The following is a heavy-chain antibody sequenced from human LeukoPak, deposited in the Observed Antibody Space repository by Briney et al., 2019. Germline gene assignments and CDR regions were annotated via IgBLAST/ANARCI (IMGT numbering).Heavy chain of an antibody. Sequence: PSETLSLTCTVSGGSISSSSYYCGWIRQPPGEWMGWIGSIYYTGTTYYNPSLKRRATISVETSKNQFSLKLSSVTAADTAVYYCASRKTIAARAFDIWGQGAMVTVSS. D-gene: IGHD6-6*01. CDR1: GGSISSSSYY. CDR2: IYYTGTT. V-gene: IGHV4-39*01. J-gene: IGHJ3*02. CDR3: ASRKTIAARAFDI.